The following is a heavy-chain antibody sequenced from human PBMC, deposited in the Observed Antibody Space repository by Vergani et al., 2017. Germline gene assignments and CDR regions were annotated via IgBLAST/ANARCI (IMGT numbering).Heavy chain of an antibody. CDR2: IKQDGSEK. CDR1: GFTFSSHW. V-gene: IGHV3-7*01. Sequence: EVQLVESGGGLVQPGGSLRLSCAASGFTFSSHWMSWVRQPPGKGLEWVANIKQDGSEKYYVDSVKGRFTISRDNAKNSLYLQMNSLRAEDTAVYYCARGMRYCSSTSCYVYYGMDVWGQGTTVTVSS. J-gene: IGHJ6*02. CDR3: ARGMRYCSSTSCYVYYGMDV. D-gene: IGHD2-2*01.